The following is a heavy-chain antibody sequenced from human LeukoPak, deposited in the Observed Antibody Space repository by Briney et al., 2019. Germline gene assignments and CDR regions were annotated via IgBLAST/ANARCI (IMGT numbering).Heavy chain of an antibody. CDR3: ARGVGYDDTLGSYFGFFDH. CDR1: GYSISTAFS. V-gene: IGHV4-38-2*02. CDR2: LYHSEST. D-gene: IGHD3-22*01. Sequence: PSETLSLTCSVSGYSISTAFSWGWIRQSPGRGLEWIGSLYHSESTYYNPSLKSRVTISLDTSKNHFSLTLSTVTAVDTAVYCCARGVGYDDTLGSYFGFFDHWSQGTLVTVSS. J-gene: IGHJ4*02.